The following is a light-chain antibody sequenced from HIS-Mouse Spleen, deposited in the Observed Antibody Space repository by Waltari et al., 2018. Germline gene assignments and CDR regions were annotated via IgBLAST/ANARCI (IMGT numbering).Light chain of an antibody. V-gene: IGLV2-11*01. J-gene: IGLJ1*01. CDR1: SSDVGGSNY. Sequence: QSALTQPRPVSGSPGQSVTIPCTGTSSDVGGSNYVPWYQQHPGQAPKLMIYDVRKRPSGVPDRFSGSKSGNPASLTISGLQAEDEADYYCCSYAGSYTYVFGTGTKVTVL. CDR2: DVR. CDR3: CSYAGSYTYV.